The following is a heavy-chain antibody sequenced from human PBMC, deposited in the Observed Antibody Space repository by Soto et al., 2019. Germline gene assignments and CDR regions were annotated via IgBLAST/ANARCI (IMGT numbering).Heavy chain of an antibody. Sequence: XGSLRLSCAASGFTFNTYGFNWVRQAPGKGLEWVAVILYDGNTKYYADSVKGQFTISRDNLKNTLYLQMNSLTAEDTAVYYCARPLVAPVAGPYYYGMDVWGQGTTVTVSS. V-gene: IGHV3-33*01. D-gene: IGHD6-19*01. CDR3: ARPLVAPVAGPYYYGMDV. CDR1: GFTFNTYG. CDR2: ILYDGNTK. J-gene: IGHJ6*02.